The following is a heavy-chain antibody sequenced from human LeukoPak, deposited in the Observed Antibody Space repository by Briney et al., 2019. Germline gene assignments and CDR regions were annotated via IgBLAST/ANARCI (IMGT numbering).Heavy chain of an antibody. CDR3: AKGSSLWQLNYFDY. V-gene: IGHV3-23*01. Sequence: GGSLRLSCAASGFTFSSYAMSWVRQTPGKGLEWVSAISGSGGSTFYADSVKGRFTISRDNSKNTLYLQMNSLRAEDTAVYYCAKGSSLWQLNYFDYWGQGTLVTVSS. CDR2: ISGSGGST. CDR1: GFTFSSYA. J-gene: IGHJ4*02. D-gene: IGHD6-19*01.